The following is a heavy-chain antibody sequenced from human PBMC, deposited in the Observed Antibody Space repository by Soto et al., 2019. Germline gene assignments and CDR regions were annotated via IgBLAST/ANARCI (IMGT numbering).Heavy chain of an antibody. CDR1: GFTVSSNY. J-gene: IGHJ6*02. Sequence: PGGSLRLSCAASGFTVSSNYMSWVRQAPGKGLEWVSVIYSGGSTYYADSVKGRFTISRDNSKNTLYLQMNSLRAEDTAVYYCARDNSGSTRGYYYYYGMDVWGQGTTVTVSS. CDR3: ARDNSGSTRGYYYYYGMDV. CDR2: IYSGGST. D-gene: IGHD1-26*01. V-gene: IGHV3-53*01.